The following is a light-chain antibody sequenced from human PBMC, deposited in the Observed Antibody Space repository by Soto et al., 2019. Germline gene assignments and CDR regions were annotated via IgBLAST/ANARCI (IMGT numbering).Light chain of an antibody. CDR3: QQYNTYST. CDR1: HSVSSS. V-gene: IGKV3-15*01. CDR2: GAS. J-gene: IGKJ5*01. Sequence: EIVMTQSPATLSVSPGERATLFCRASHSVSSSLAWYQQKPGQAPRLLIHGASTRATGIPARFSGSGSGTEFTLTISSLQPDDFATYYCQQYNTYSTFGQGTRLEIK.